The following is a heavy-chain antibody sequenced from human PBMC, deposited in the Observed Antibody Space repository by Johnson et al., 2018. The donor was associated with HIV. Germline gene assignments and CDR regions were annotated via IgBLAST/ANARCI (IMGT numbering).Heavy chain of an antibody. Sequence: VQLVESGGDLVQPGGSLTLSCAASGFTFGTYWMSWVRQAPGKGLEWVASIKLDGSEKFYVDSVTGRFTISRDNAKKSQFLQMNSLRAEDTAVYYCARKADAFDIWGQGTMVTVSS. CDR1: GFTFGTYW. J-gene: IGHJ3*02. V-gene: IGHV3-7*05. CDR2: IKLDGSEK. CDR3: ARKADAFDI.